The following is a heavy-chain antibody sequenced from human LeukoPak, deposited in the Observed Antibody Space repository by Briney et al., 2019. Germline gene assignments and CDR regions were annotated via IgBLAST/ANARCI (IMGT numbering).Heavy chain of an antibody. V-gene: IGHV4-34*01. J-gene: IGHJ4*02. D-gene: IGHD3-10*01. Sequence: SETLSLTCAVSGGPFSGYFWSWIRQSSGKGLEWSGEIHNSGTTNYNPSLNSRVTISEDTSKNQFYLNLSSVTAADTAVYYCARRYYYNLGSFPFDFWGQGTLVTVSS. CDR2: IHNSGTT. CDR1: GGPFSGYF. CDR3: ARRYYYNLGSFPFDF.